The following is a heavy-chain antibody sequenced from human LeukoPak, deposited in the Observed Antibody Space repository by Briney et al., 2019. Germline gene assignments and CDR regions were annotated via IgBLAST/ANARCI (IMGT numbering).Heavy chain of an antibody. CDR2: IYNSGST. Sequence: SETLSLTCTVSGVSISIYYWSWIRQPPGKGLEWIGYIYNSGSTSYNPSLKSRVTISVDTSKNQFSLKLSSVTAADTAVYYCARDTKYYDFWSGYRYYYYYGMDVWGQGTTVTVSS. D-gene: IGHD3-3*01. V-gene: IGHV4-59*01. CDR1: GVSISIYY. CDR3: ARDTKYYDFWSGYRYYYYYGMDV. J-gene: IGHJ6*02.